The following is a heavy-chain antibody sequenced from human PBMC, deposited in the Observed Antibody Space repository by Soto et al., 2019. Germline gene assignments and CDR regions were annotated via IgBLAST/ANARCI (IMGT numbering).Heavy chain of an antibody. Sequence: PSETLSLTCAVYGRSFSGYYWSWIRQPPGKGLEWIGEINHSGSTNYNPSLKSRVTISVDTSKNQFSLKLSSVTAADTAVYYCARVRDVVGARKLRFFPPGWFDPWGQGTLVTVSS. J-gene: IGHJ5*02. V-gene: IGHV4-34*01. CDR1: GRSFSGYY. D-gene: IGHD3-3*01. CDR2: INHSGST. CDR3: ARVRDVVGARKLRFFPPGWFDP.